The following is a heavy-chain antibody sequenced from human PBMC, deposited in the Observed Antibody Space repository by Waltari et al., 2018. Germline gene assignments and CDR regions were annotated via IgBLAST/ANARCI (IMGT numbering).Heavy chain of an antibody. Sequence: VKVSCKASGGTFSSYAISWVRQAPGQGLEWMGGIIPILGIANYAQKFQGRVTITADESTSTAYMELSSLRSEDTAVYYCARDFHIAAAGWGDWFDPWGQGTLVTVSS. CDR3: ARDFHIAAAGWGDWFDP. CDR2: IIPILGIA. CDR1: GGTFSSYA. D-gene: IGHD6-13*01. J-gene: IGHJ5*02. V-gene: IGHV1-69*10.